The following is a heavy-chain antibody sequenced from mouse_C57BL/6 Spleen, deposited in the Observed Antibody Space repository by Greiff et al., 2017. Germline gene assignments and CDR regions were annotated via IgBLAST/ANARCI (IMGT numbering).Heavy chain of an antibody. Sequence: SGPELVKPGASVKISCKASGYAFSSSWMNWVKQRPGKGLEWIGRIYPGDGDTNYNGKFKGKATLTADKSSSTAYMQLSSLTSEDSAVYFCARAGRGAMDYWGQGTSVTVSS. J-gene: IGHJ4*01. V-gene: IGHV1-82*01. CDR2: IYPGDGDT. D-gene: IGHD4-1*01. CDR3: ARAGRGAMDY. CDR1: GYAFSSSW.